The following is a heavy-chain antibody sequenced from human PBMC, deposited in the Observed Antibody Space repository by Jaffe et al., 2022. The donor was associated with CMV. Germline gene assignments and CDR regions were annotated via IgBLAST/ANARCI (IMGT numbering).Heavy chain of an antibody. CDR1: GFTFGDYA. D-gene: IGHD2-2*01. CDR2: IRSKAYGGTT. Sequence: EVQLVESGGGLVKPGRSLRLSCTASGFTFGDYAMSWFRQAPGKGLEWVGFIRSKAYGGTTEYAASVKGRFTISRDDSKSIAYLQMNSLKTEDTAVYYCTRVHSITPFDYWGQGTLVTVSS. V-gene: IGHV3-49*05. CDR3: TRVHSITPFDY. J-gene: IGHJ4*02.